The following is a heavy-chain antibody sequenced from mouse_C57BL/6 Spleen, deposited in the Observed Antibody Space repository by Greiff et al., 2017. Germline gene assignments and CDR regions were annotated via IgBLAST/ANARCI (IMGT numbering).Heavy chain of an antibody. Sequence: VQLQQSGPELVKPGASVKISCKASGYAFSSSWMNWVKQRPGKGLEWIGRIYPGDGDTNYNGKFKGKATLTADKSSSTAYMQLSILTSEDSAVYFCARGDDYYGSSSYWGQGTTLTVSS. CDR1: GYAFSSSW. J-gene: IGHJ2*01. CDR2: IYPGDGDT. D-gene: IGHD1-1*01. CDR3: ARGDDYYGSSSY. V-gene: IGHV1-82*01.